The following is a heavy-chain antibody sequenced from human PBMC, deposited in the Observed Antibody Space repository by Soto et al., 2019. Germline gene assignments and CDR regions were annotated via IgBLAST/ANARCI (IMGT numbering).Heavy chain of an antibody. CDR1: GFTFSSYS. CDR3: ARLLLWFGERANDYYYYGMDV. Sequence: EVQLVESGGGLVQPGGSLRLSCAASGFTFSSYSMNWVRQAPGKGLEWVSYISSSSSTIYYADSVKGRFTISRDNAKNSLYLQMNSLSDEDTAVYYCARLLLWFGERANDYYYYGMDVWGQGTTVTVSS. CDR2: ISSSSSTI. J-gene: IGHJ6*02. V-gene: IGHV3-48*02. D-gene: IGHD3-10*01.